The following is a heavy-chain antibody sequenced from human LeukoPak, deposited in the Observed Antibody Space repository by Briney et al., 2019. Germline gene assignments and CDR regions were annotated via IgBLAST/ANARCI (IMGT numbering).Heavy chain of an antibody. CDR2: ISIDGSRQ. CDR1: GFSFSDYA. Sequence: GGSLRLSCADSGFSFSDYAMHWVRQAPGKGREWVAVISIDGSRQHYADSVQGRFTISRDHSRNTLYLQMNSLRAEDTAVYYCARDRWQSGSYHAVYWGQGTLVTVSS. D-gene: IGHD1-26*01. J-gene: IGHJ4*02. V-gene: IGHV3-30*04. CDR3: ARDRWQSGSYHAVY.